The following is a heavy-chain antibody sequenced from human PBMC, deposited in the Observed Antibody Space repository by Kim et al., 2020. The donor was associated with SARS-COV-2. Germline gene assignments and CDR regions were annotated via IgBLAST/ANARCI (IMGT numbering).Heavy chain of an antibody. Sequence: GESLKISCKGSGYSFTSYWISWVRQMPGKGLEWMGRIDPSDSYTNYSPSFQGHVTISADKSISTAYLQWSSLKASDTAMYYCARHAGQVTVTMMTHRWFDPWGQGTLVTVSS. V-gene: IGHV5-10-1*01. J-gene: IGHJ5*02. CDR2: IDPSDSYT. CDR3: ARHAGQVTVTMMTHRWFDP. D-gene: IGHD4-17*01. CDR1: GYSFTSYW.